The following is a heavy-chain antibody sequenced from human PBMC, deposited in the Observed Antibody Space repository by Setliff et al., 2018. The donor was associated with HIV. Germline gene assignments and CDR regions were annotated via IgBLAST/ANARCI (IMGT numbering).Heavy chain of an antibody. Sequence: SGPTLVNPTQTLTLTCTVSGFSLSSNEGGVGWVRQIPGMGLEWLARIDWDDDKYYSTSLKTRLTITKDTSKNQVVLTMTNMDPVDTATYYCAHSKSTGSAFDIWGQGTMVTVSS. V-gene: IGHV2-70*12. J-gene: IGHJ3*02. D-gene: IGHD1-26*01. CDR1: GFSLSSNEGG. CDR3: AHSKSTGSAFDI. CDR2: IDWDDDK.